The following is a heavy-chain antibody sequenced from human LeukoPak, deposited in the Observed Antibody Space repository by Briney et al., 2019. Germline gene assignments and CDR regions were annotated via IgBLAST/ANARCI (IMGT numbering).Heavy chain of an antibody. CDR2: IYYSGST. CDR3: ARGSAGDEWLRLRWFDP. V-gene: IGHV4-30-4*01. J-gene: IGHJ5*02. CDR1: GGSISSGDYY. Sequence: PSQTLSLTCTVSGGSISSGDYYWSWIRQPPGKGLEWIGYIYYSGSTYYNPSLKSRVTISVDTSKNQFSLKLSSVTAADTAVCYCARGSAGDEWLRLRWFDPWGQGTLVTVSS. D-gene: IGHD5-12*01.